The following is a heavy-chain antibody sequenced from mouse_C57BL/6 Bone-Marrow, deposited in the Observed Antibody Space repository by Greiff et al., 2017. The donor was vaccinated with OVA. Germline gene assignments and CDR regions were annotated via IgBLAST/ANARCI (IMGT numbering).Heavy chain of an antibody. Sequence: EVKVEESGGGLVKPGGSLKLSCAASGFTFSSYAMSWVRQTPEKRLEWVATISDGGSYTYYPDNVKGRFTISRDNAKNNLYLQMSHLKSEDTAMYYCARGWAYYYGSSPYWYFDVWGTGTTVTVSS. V-gene: IGHV5-4*03. CDR3: ARGWAYYYGSSPYWYFDV. CDR2: ISDGGSYT. CDR1: GFTFSSYA. J-gene: IGHJ1*03. D-gene: IGHD1-1*01.